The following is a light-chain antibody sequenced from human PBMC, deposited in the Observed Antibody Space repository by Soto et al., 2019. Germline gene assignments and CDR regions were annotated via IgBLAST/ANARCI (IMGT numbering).Light chain of an antibody. Sequence: DIQMTQSPSTLSASVGDRVTITCRASHSISSWLAWYQQKPGKAAKLLIYDASSLESGVPSRFSGSGSGTEFTLAISSLQPDDFATYSCQQYNTYPYTFGQGTNLEIK. CDR2: DAS. CDR3: QQYNTYPYT. CDR1: HSISSW. J-gene: IGKJ2*01. V-gene: IGKV1-5*01.